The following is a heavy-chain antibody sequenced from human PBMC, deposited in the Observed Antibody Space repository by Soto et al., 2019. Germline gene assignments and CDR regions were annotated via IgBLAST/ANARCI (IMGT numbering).Heavy chain of an antibody. J-gene: IGHJ3*02. D-gene: IGHD2-2*01. V-gene: IGHV3-48*01. CDR2: ISSSSSTI. CDR1: GFTFSSYS. CDR3: ARGRPGGYCSSTSCYAGNDFDI. Sequence: EVQLVESGGGLVQPGGYLRLSCAASGFTFSSYSMNWVRQAPGKGLEWVSYISSSSSTIYYADSVKGRFTSSRDNAKNSLYLQMNSLRAEDTAVYYCARGRPGGYCSSTSCYAGNDFDIWGQGTMVTVSS.